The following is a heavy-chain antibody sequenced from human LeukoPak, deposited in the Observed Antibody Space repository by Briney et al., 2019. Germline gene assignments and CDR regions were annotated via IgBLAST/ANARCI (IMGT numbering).Heavy chain of an antibody. CDR1: GGSFSGYY. CDR2: INHSGST. J-gene: IGHJ5*02. D-gene: IGHD1-7*01. V-gene: IGHV4-34*01. CDR3: ASLTGTTSFWFDP. Sequence: KPSETLSLTCAVYGGSFSGYYWSWIRQPPGKGLEWIGEINHSGSTNYNPSLKSRVTISVDTSKNQFSLKLSSATAADTAVYYCASLTGTTSFWFDPWGQGTLVTVSS.